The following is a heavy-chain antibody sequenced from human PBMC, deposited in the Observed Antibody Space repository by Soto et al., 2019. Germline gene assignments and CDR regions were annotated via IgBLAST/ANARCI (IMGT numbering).Heavy chain of an antibody. CDR1: GFTFSSYW. Sequence: EVQLVESGGGLVQPGGSLRLSCAASGFTFSSYWMQWVRQAPGKGLVWVSRINPDESSSTYADSVKGRFTISRDNAKNTLYLQMNSLRAEDTAVYYCARRGTVSGLAYGGQGTLVTVSS. CDR2: INPDESSS. V-gene: IGHV3-74*01. D-gene: IGHD1-26*01. J-gene: IGHJ4*02. CDR3: ARRGTVSGLAY.